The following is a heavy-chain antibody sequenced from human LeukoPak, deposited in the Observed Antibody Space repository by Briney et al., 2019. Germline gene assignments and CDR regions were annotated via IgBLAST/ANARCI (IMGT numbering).Heavy chain of an antibody. CDR1: GGSINHY. V-gene: IGHV4-4*09. J-gene: IGHJ4*02. D-gene: IGHD3-9*01. Sequence: SETLSLTCTVSGGSINHYWGWIRQPPGKGLEWIGWIHSTGSTKYNPSLKSRVTFLVDMSKNQFSLSLSSVTAADTAVYYCAKYDDTGLDHWGQGSLVTVSS. CDR3: AKYDDTGLDH. CDR2: IHSTGST.